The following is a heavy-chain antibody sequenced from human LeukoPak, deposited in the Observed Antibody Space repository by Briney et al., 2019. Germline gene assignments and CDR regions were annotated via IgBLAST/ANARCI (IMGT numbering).Heavy chain of an antibody. Sequence: GGSLRLSCAASGFTFSSYAMSWVRQAPGKGLEWASAISGSGGSTYYADSVKGRFTISRDNSKNTLYLQMNSLRAEDTAVYYCAKDRIAVAGVNWFDPWGQGTLVTVSS. J-gene: IGHJ5*02. CDR2: ISGSGGST. CDR1: GFTFSSYA. V-gene: IGHV3-23*01. CDR3: AKDRIAVAGVNWFDP. D-gene: IGHD6-19*01.